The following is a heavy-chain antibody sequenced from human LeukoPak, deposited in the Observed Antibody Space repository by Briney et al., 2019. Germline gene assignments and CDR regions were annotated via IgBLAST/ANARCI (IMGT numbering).Heavy chain of an antibody. J-gene: IGHJ2*01. V-gene: IGHV4-38-2*02. D-gene: IGHD7-27*01. CDR3: AKMGAQNWGSFLRYFDI. CDR2: VYHSGSA. Sequence: SETLSLTCSLSGYSISRGYYWGWIRQSPGKGLEWIGSVYHSGSAYYNPSLKSRVTISVETSKNQFSLKLSSMTAADTAVYYCAKMGAQNWGSFLRYFDIWGRGTLVTVSS. CDR1: GYSISRGYY.